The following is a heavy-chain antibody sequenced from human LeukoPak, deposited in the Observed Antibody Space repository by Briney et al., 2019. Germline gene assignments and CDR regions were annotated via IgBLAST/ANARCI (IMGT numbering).Heavy chain of an antibody. D-gene: IGHD3-10*01. J-gene: IGHJ6*02. CDR1: GFTFSNYS. V-gene: IGHV3-48*01. Sequence: GGSLRLSCAASGFTFSNYSMSWVRQAPGKGLEWVSYISSSSSTIYYADSVKGRFTISRGNAKNSLYLQMNSLRAEDTAVYYCARASITMVRGVIITAPYYYGMDVWGQGTTVTVSS. CDR3: ARASITMVRGVIITAPYYYGMDV. CDR2: ISSSSSTI.